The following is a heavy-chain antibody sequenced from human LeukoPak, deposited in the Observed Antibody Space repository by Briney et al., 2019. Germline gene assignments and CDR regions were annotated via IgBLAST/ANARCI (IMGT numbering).Heavy chain of an antibody. CDR2: IIPIFGTE. D-gene: IGHD1-26*01. V-gene: IGHV1-69*05. J-gene: IGHJ6*03. CDR1: GGTYSRYA. CDR3: ASERPPNEYSGSSYCMDV. Sequence: SVKVSCKASGGTYSRYAISWVRQAPGQGLEWMGRIIPIFGTEKYAQKFQGRVTITTDESTSTAYMELSSLRSEDTAVYYCASERPPNEYSGSSYCMDVWGKGTTVTVSS.